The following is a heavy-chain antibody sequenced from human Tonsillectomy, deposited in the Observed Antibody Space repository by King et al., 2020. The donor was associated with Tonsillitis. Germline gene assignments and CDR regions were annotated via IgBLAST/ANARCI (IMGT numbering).Heavy chain of an antibody. D-gene: IGHD2-15*01. CDR3: AKGTAVVAATNDYYSGMDV. V-gene: IGHV3-9*01. J-gene: IGHJ6*02. CDR1: GFTFDDYA. Sequence: VQLVESGGGLVQPGRSLRLSCAASGFTFDDYAMHWVRQAPGKGLEWVSGISWNSGSIGYADSVKGRFTISRDNAKNSLYLQMNSLRAEDTALYYCAKGTAVVAATNDYYSGMDVWGQGTTVTVSS. CDR2: ISWNSGSI.